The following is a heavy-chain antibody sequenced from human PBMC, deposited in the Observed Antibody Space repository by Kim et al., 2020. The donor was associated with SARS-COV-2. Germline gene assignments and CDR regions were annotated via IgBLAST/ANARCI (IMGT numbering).Heavy chain of an antibody. CDR2: ISSNGGNT. D-gene: IGHD6-6*01. Sequence: GGSLRLSCSASGFTFSTSAMHWVRQAPGKGLGYVSAISSNGGNTYYADSVKGRFTISRDNSKNTLYLQMSSLRADDTAIYYCVKDQYSSSSEDYWGQGTLFTVSS. CDR1: GFTFSTSA. J-gene: IGHJ4*02. V-gene: IGHV3-64D*06. CDR3: VKDQYSSSSEDY.